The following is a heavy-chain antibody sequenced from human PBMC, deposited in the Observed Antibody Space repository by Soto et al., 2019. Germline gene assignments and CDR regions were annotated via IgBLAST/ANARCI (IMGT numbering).Heavy chain of an antibody. Sequence: PSETLSLTCTVSGGSISSYYWSWIRQPPGKGLELIGYIYYNGNTNYAQKLQGWVTMTRDTSISTAYMELSRLRSDDTAVYYCARGLSENEQDRDAFDIWGQGTMVTVSS. J-gene: IGHJ3*02. CDR1: GGSISSYY. CDR2: IYYNGNT. D-gene: IGHD1-1*01. CDR3: ARGLSENEQDRDAFDI. V-gene: IGHV4-59*01.